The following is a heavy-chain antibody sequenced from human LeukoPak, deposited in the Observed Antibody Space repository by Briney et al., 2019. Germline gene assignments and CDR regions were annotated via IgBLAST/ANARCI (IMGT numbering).Heavy chain of an antibody. J-gene: IGHJ6*03. Sequence: SETLSLTCTVSGGSISSYYWSWIRQPPGKGLEWIGDIYYSGSTNYNPSLKSRVTISVDRSKNQFSLKLNSVTAADTAAYYWARAVQLERPPPLIGYYYMDVWGKGTTVTVSS. CDR1: GGSISSYY. CDR3: ARAVQLERPPPLIGYYYMDV. D-gene: IGHD1-1*01. CDR2: IYYSGST. V-gene: IGHV4-59*01.